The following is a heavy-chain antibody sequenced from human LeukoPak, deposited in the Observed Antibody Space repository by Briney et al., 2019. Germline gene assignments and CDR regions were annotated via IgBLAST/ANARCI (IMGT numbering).Heavy chain of an antibody. CDR1: GGSLSSGSHY. Sequence: SDTLSLTCTVSGGSLSSGSHYWRWIRQPPGKGLEWIEYIYYSGSTKYNPSHKSRVTISVDTSKNQFSLKLSAVTAADTAVYYCARGGKYYDILTGYYGMDVWGKGTTVTVSS. V-gene: IGHV4-61*01. J-gene: IGHJ6*04. CDR3: ARGGKYYDILTGYYGMDV. CDR2: IYYSGST. D-gene: IGHD3-9*01.